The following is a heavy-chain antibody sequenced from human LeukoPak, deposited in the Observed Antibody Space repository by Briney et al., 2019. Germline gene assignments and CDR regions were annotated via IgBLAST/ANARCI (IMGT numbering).Heavy chain of an antibody. CDR2: INPSGGST. D-gene: IGHD3-10*01. CDR1: GYTFTSYY. J-gene: IGHJ4*02. CDR3: ASNYYGSGSPWSLDY. Sequence: ASVKVSCKASGYTFTSYYMHWVRQAPGQGLEWMGIINPSGGSTSYAQKFQGRVTMTRDTSTSTVYMELSSLRSEDTVVYYCASNYYGSGSPWSLDYWGQGTLVTVSS. V-gene: IGHV1-46*01.